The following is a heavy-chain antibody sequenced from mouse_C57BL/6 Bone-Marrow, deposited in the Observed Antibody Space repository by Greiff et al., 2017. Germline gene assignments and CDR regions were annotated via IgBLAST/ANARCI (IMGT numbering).Heavy chain of an antibody. CDR1: GYSITSGYY. CDR3: ATYYYGSSWDWFAY. D-gene: IGHD1-1*01. J-gene: IGHJ3*01. Sequence: EVHLLEPGPGLVKPSQSLSLTCSVTGYSITSGYYWNWIRQFPGNKLEWMDYIRYDSSNNYNPSLKNRISITRDTSKNQFFLKLKSVTTEDTATYYCATYYYGSSWDWFAYWGQGTLVTVSA. V-gene: IGHV3-6*01. CDR2: IRYDSSN.